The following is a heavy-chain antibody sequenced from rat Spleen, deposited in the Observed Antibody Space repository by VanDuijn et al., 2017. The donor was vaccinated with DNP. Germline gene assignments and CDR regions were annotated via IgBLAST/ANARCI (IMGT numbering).Heavy chain of an antibody. CDR1: GFTFTDYY. CDR3: ARTTRVYWYFDF. D-gene: IGHD1-4*01. V-gene: IGHV5-22*01. CDR2: MSSDGGSI. Sequence: EVQLVESGGGLVQPGGSLKLSCAASGFTFTDYYMAWVRQTPTKGLEWVAYMSSDGGSIYYGDSVKGRFTISRDNAKSTLYLQMNSLSYEEMATYYCARTTRVYWYFDFWGQGTMVTVSS. J-gene: IGHJ1*01.